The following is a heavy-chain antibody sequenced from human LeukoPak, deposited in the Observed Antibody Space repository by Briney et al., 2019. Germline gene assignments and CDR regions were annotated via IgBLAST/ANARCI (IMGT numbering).Heavy chain of an antibody. J-gene: IGHJ5*02. D-gene: IGHD3-3*01. Sequence: PGGSLRLSCAASGFTFSSYGMHWVRQAPGKGLEWVAVISYDGSNKYYADSVKGRFTISRDNSKNTLYLQMNSLRAEDTAVYYCAKEAYDFWSGYNVNWFDPWGQGTLVTVSS. V-gene: IGHV3-30*18. CDR3: AKEAYDFWSGYNVNWFDP. CDR2: ISYDGSNK. CDR1: GFTFSSYG.